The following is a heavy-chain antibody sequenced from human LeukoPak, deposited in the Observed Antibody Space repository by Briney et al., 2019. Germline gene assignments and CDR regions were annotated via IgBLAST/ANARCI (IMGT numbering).Heavy chain of an antibody. CDR2: IYYSGST. D-gene: IGHD2-15*01. J-gene: IGHJ4*02. V-gene: IGHV4-59*08. CDR1: GGSISSGF. Sequence: SETLSLTCTVSGGSISSGFWSWIRQPPGKGLEWIGYIYYSGSTNYNPSLKSRVTISIDTSKSQFSLKLSSVTAADTAVYYCARQAYCSGSSCNPFDYWGQGTLVTVSS. CDR3: ARQAYCSGSSCNPFDY.